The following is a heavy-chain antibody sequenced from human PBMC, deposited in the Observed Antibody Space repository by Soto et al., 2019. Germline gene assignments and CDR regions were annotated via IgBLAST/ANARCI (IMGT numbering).Heavy chain of an antibody. CDR2: ISYDGSNK. CDR3: AKARYGSGSYSSYYYYGMDV. CDR1: GFSFGSYG. J-gene: IGHJ6*04. Sequence: GGSLRLSCAASGFSFGSYGMHWVRQAPGKGLEWVAVISYDGSNKYYANSVKGRFTISRDNSKNTLYLQMNSLRAEDTAVYYCAKARYGSGSYSSYYYYGMDVWGKGTTVTVSS. V-gene: IGHV3-30*18. D-gene: IGHD3-10*01.